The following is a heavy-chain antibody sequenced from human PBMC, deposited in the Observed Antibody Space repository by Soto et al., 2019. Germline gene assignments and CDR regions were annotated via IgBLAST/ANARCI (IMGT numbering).Heavy chain of an antibody. CDR2: VYSSGST. CDR3: ARDHPHSYGVYYFDY. J-gene: IGHJ4*02. Sequence: SETLSLTCTVPDGSIRRYYWSWIRQPPGKGLEWIGYVYSSGSTHYNPSLQSRVTISADTSKNQVSLKVNSVTAADTAVYYCARDHPHSYGVYYFDYWGQGTPVTVS. CDR1: DGSIRRYY. V-gene: IGHV4-59*01. D-gene: IGHD5-18*01.